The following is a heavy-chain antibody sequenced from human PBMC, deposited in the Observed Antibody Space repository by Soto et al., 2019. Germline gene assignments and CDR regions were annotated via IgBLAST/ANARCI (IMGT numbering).Heavy chain of an antibody. J-gene: IGHJ6*02. D-gene: IGHD6-6*01. CDR1: GGSISSSNW. V-gene: IGHV4-4*02. CDR2: IYHSGST. CDR3: ARRRDSSSWVYYYYGMDV. Sequence: PSETLSLTCAVSGGSISSSNWWSWVRQPPGKGLEWIGEIYHSGSTNYSPSLKSRVTISVDKSKNQFSLKLSSVTAADTAVYYCARRRDSSSWVYYYYGMDVWGQGTTVTVSS.